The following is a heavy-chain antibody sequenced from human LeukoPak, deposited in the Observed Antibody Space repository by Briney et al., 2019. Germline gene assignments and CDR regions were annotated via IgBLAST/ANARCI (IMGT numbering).Heavy chain of an antibody. CDR2: IYYSGST. Sequence: SETLSLTCTVSGGSINTYFWSWIRQPPGKGLEWIGYIYYSGSTNYNPSLKSRVTISVDTSKNQFSLKLSSVTAADTAVYYCARGSQHYSDWGQGTLVTVSS. V-gene: IGHV4-59*08. CDR3: ARGSQHYSD. CDR1: GGSINTYF. J-gene: IGHJ4*02. D-gene: IGHD3-3*02.